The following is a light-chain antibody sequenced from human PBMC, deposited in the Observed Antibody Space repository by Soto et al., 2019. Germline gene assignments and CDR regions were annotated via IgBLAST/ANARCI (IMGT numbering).Light chain of an antibody. CDR3: QQYNEWPPLT. CDR2: GAS. J-gene: IGKJ4*01. Sequence: EIVMTQSPATLSVSPGERATLSCRASQSVNSNLVWYRQKPGQAPRLLIYGASTRATGIPARFSGSGSGTEFNLTINSLQSEDFAVYYCQQYNEWPPLTFGGGTKVEIK. V-gene: IGKV3-15*01. CDR1: QSVNSN.